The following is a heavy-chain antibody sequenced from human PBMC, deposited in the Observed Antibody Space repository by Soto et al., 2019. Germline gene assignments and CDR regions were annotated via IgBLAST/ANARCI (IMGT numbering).Heavy chain of an antibody. CDR2: IIPILGIA. V-gene: IGHV1-69*02. CDR3: ASREVEIDIVSWIDF. CDR1: GGTFSSYT. D-gene: IGHD2-15*01. Sequence: SVKVSCKASGGTFSSYTISWVRQAPGQGLEWMGRIIPILGIANYAQKFQGRVTITADKSTSTAYMELSSLRSEDTAVYYCASREVEIDIVSWIDFPGQGTMVTVSS. J-gene: IGHJ3*01.